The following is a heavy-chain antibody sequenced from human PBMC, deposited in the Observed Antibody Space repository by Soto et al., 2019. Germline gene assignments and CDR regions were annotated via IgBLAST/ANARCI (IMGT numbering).Heavy chain of an antibody. CDR1: GYTFTGYY. J-gene: IGHJ6*02. D-gene: IGHD6-13*01. CDR3: ARGSSSWYVVYYYYGMDV. CDR2: INPNSGGT. V-gene: IGHV1-2*02. Sequence: ASVKVSCKASGYTFTGYYMHWVRQAPGQGLEWMGWINPNSGGTNYAQKFQGRVTMTRDTSISTAYMELSRLRSDDTAVYYCARGSSSWYVVYYYYGMDVWGQGTTVTVS.